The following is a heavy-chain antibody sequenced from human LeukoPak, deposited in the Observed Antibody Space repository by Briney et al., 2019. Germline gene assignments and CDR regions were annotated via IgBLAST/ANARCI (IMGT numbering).Heavy chain of an antibody. V-gene: IGHV3-23*01. D-gene: IGHD6-13*01. Sequence: GGSLRLSCAASGFTLSNYATSWVRQAPGRGLEWVSTISGSGTSTYYADSVKDRFTISRDKSKNTLYLQMNSLRADDTAVYYCAREKQQVQDAFGIWGQGTMVTVS. CDR3: AREKQQVQDAFGI. CDR1: GFTLSNYA. J-gene: IGHJ3*02. CDR2: ISGSGTST.